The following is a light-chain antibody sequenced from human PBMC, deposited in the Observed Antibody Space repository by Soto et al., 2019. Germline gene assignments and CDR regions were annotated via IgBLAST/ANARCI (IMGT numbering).Light chain of an antibody. CDR2: AAS. CDR3: QQYLVGPLT. V-gene: IGKV3-15*01. J-gene: IGKJ2*01. CDR1: QRVXSD. Sequence: IGVTQSASTLSVSLGARATISCMASQRVXSDLVWYRQKPGPPPRILXIAASNMATGGLDRLSGSVSATVFTLTIRSLHSDNFAVYYFQQYLVGPLTFGQGTKLDIK.